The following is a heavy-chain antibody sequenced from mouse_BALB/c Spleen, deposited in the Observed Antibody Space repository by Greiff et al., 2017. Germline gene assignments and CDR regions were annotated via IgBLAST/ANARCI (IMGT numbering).Heavy chain of an antibody. J-gene: IGHJ1*01. CDR2: ISNGGGST. Sequence: EVKLLESGGGLVQPGGSLKLSCAASGFTFSNYTMSWVRQTPEKRLEWVAYISNGGGSTYYPDTVKGRFTISRDNAKNTLYLQMSSLKSEDTAMYYCARQNHYYGYTYFDVWGAGTTVTVSS. D-gene: IGHD1-2*01. V-gene: IGHV5-12-2*01. CDR1: GFTFSNYT. CDR3: ARQNHYYGYTYFDV.